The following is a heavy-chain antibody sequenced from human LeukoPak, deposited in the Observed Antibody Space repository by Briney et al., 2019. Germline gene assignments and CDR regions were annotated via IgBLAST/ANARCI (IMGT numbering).Heavy chain of an antibody. CDR3: ARDRNYDSSGYFIFDY. Sequence: GGSLRLSCVASGFTFNTYAMSWVRQAPGKGLEWVSAISGNGRDTYYADSVKGRFTISRDNAKSSLYLQMNSLRAEDTAVYYCARDRNYDSSGYFIFDYWGQGTLVTVSS. CDR1: GFTFNTYA. V-gene: IGHV3-21*01. CDR2: ISGNGRDT. D-gene: IGHD3-22*01. J-gene: IGHJ4*02.